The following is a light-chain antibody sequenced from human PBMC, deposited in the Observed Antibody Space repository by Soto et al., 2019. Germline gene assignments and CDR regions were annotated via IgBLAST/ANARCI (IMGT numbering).Light chain of an antibody. CDR1: SSNMGNNF. CDR2: DSN. J-gene: IGLJ3*02. Sequence: QSVLTQPPSVSAAPGQKVTISCSGSSSNMGNNFVSWYQQLPGTAPTLLIYDSNKRPSGIPDRFSGSKSGTSATLGITGLQTGDEADYYCGTWDSSLSAGVFGGGTKLTVL. V-gene: IGLV1-51*01. CDR3: GTWDSSLSAGV.